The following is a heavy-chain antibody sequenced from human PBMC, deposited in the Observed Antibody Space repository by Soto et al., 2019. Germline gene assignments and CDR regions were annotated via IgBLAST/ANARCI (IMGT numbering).Heavy chain of an antibody. CDR3: ARIPDPLRDYYYYYGMDV. CDR2: IFSNDEK. V-gene: IGHV2-26*01. CDR1: GFSLSNARMG. Sequence: QVTLKESGPVLVKPTETLTLTCTVSGFSLSNARMGVSWIRQPPGKALEWLAHIFSNDEKSYSTSLKSRLTISKDTSKSQVVLTMTNMDPVDTATYYCARIPDPLRDYYYYYGMDVWGQGTTVTVSS. J-gene: IGHJ6*02.